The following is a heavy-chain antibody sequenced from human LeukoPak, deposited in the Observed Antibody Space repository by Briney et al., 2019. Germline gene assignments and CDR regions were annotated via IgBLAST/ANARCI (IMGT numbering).Heavy chain of an antibody. CDR3: ATSLLGDY. Sequence: GGSLRLSCAASGFTFSSYGMHWVRQAPGKGLEWVAVISYDGSNKYYADSVKGRFTISRDNSKNTLYLQMNSLRAEDTAVCYCATSLLGDYWGQGTLVTVSS. V-gene: IGHV3-30*03. D-gene: IGHD2-2*01. CDR1: GFTFSSYG. J-gene: IGHJ4*02. CDR2: ISYDGSNK.